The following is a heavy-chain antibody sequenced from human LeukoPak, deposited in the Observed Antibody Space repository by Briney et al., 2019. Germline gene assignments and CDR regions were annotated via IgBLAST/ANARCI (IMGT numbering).Heavy chain of an antibody. CDR2: INWNGGSI. Sequence: PGGSLRLSCAASGFTFDDYGMSWVRQAPGKGLEWVSGINWNGGSIGYVDSVKGRFTISRDNAKNSLYLQMNSLRAEDTAVYYCATYMHAPIVGATTRYFDLWGRGTLVTVSS. J-gene: IGHJ2*01. CDR3: ATYMHAPIVGATTRYFDL. CDR1: GFTFDDYG. V-gene: IGHV3-20*04. D-gene: IGHD1-26*01.